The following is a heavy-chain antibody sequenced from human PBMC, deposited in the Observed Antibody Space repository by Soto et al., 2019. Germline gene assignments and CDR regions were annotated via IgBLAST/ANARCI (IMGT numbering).Heavy chain of an antibody. CDR3: AKDLCINGVCYSGLDY. V-gene: IGHV3-23*01. Sequence: GGSLRLSCAASGFTFSSYAMSWVRQAPGKGLEWVSAISGSGGSTYYADSVKGRFTISRDNSKNTLYLQMNSLRAEDTAVYYCAKDLCINGVCYSGLDYWGQGTLVTVSS. CDR1: GFTFSSYA. J-gene: IGHJ4*02. D-gene: IGHD2-8*01. CDR2: ISGSGGST.